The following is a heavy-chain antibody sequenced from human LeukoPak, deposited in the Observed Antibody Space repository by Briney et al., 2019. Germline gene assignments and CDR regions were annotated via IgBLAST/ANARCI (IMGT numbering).Heavy chain of an antibody. CDR3: ARDRGNRFGYFQH. J-gene: IGHJ1*01. D-gene: IGHD1-14*01. CDR2: ISGGSSTI. CDR1: GFTFSNYN. V-gene: IGHV3-48*01. Sequence: PGGSLRLSCAASGFTFSNYNMNWVRLAPGKRLEWLSYISGGSSTIYYADSVKGRFTISRDNAKNSLYLQMNSLRAEDTAVYYCARDRGNRFGYFQHWGQGTLVTVSS.